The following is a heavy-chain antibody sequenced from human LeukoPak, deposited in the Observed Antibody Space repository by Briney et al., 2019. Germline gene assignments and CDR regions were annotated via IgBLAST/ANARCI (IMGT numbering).Heavy chain of an antibody. Sequence: PGGSLRLSCAASGFTFSSYWMSWVRQAPGKGLEWVANIKQDGSEKYYVDSVKGRFTISRDNAKNSLYLQTNSLRAEDTAVYYCAREIVVVVTAMIDYWGQGTLVTVSS. CDR2: IKQDGSEK. CDR3: AREIVVVVTAMIDY. D-gene: IGHD2-21*02. CDR1: GFTFSSYW. J-gene: IGHJ4*02. V-gene: IGHV3-7*03.